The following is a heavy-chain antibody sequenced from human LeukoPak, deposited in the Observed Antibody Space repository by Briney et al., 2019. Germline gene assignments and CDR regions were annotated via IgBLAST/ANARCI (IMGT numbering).Heavy chain of an antibody. CDR3: ARVRLYDY. CDR2: INHSGST. Sequence: SPSETLSLTCAVYGGSFSGYYWSWIRQPPGKGLEWIGEINHSGSTNYNPSLKSRVTISVDTSKNQFSLKLSSVTAADTAVYYCARVRLYDYWGQGTLVTVSS. D-gene: IGHD2-8*01. V-gene: IGHV4-34*01. J-gene: IGHJ4*02. CDR1: GGSFSGYY.